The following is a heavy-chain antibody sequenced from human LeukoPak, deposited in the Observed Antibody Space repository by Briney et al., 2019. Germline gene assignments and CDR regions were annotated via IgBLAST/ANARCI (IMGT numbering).Heavy chain of an antibody. CDR1: GFTFSSYG. V-gene: IGHV3-30*03. Sequence: GRSLRLSCAASGFTFSSYGMHWVRQAPGKGLEWVAVISYDGSNKYYADSVKGRFTISRDNSKNTLYLQMNSLRAEDTAVYYCAVTMVPIDYWGQGTLVTASS. D-gene: IGHD3-10*01. J-gene: IGHJ4*02. CDR2: ISYDGSNK. CDR3: AVTMVPIDY.